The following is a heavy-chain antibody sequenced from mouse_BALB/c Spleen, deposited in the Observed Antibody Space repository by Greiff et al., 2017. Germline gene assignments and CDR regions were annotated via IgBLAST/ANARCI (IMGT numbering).Heavy chain of an antibody. J-gene: IGHJ4*01. V-gene: IGHV1S137*01. CDR3: ARDGYAMDD. Sequence: QVQLQQSGAELVRPGVSVKISCKGSGYTFTDYAMHWVKQSHAKSLEWIGVISTYYGDASYNQKFKGKATMTVDKSSSTAYMELARLTSEDSAIYYCARDGYAMDDWGQGTSVTVSS. CDR2: ISTYYGDA. CDR1: GYTFTDYA.